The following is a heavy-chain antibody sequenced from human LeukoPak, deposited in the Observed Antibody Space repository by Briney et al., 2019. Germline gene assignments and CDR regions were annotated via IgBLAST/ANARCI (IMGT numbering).Heavy chain of an antibody. J-gene: IGHJ3*01. CDR3: ARGSTAVAGKSSF. CDR2: INPNSGGT. D-gene: IGHD6-19*01. CDR1: GYTFTSYY. Sequence: ASVKVSCKASGYTFTSYYMHWVRQAPGQGLEWMGWINPNSGGTNYAQKFQGRVTMTRDTSISTAYMELSRLRSDDTAVYYCARGSTAVAGKSSFWGQGTMVTVSS. V-gene: IGHV1-2*02.